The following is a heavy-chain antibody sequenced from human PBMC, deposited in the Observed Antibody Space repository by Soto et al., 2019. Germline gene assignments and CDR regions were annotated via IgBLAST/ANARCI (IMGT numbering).Heavy chain of an antibody. V-gene: IGHV4-59*01. J-gene: IGHJ4*02. Sequence: SETLSLTCTVSGGSISSYYWSWIRQPPGKGLEWIGYIYYSGSTNYNPSLKSRVTISVDTSKNQFSLKLSSVTAVDTVVYYCARASRDGYYSYWGQGTLVTVSS. CDR2: IYYSGST. CDR3: ARASRDGYYSY. D-gene: IGHD5-12*01. CDR1: GGSISSYY.